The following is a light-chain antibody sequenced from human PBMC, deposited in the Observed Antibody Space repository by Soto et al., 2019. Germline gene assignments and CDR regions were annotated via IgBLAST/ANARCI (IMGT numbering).Light chain of an antibody. CDR2: GVS. J-gene: IGKJ4*01. CDR3: QQYKNWPALT. V-gene: IGKV3-15*01. CDR1: QSVSSN. Sequence: EIVMTQSPATLSVSPGERATLSCRASQSVSSNLAWYQQKPGQAPRLLIYGVSTRATGIPARFSGSGSGTEFTLTISSLQSEDFAVYYCQQYKNWPALTFGGGTKVDIK.